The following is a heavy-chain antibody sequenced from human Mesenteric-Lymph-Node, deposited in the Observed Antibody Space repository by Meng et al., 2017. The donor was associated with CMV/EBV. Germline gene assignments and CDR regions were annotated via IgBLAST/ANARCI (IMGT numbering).Heavy chain of an antibody. Sequence: LPCAVYGGSFSGYYLSWIRQPPGKGLEWIGEINHSGSTNYNPSLKSRVTISVDTSKNQFSLKLSSVTAADTAVYYCARYYYGSGSADYWGQGTLVTVSS. CDR1: GGSFSGYY. CDR3: ARYYYGSGSADY. V-gene: IGHV4-34*01. CDR2: INHSGST. J-gene: IGHJ4*02. D-gene: IGHD3-10*01.